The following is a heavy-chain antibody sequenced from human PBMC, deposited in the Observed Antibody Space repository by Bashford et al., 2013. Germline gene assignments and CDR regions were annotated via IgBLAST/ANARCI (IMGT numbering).Heavy chain of an antibody. CDR1: GFTFSSYA. D-gene: IGHD3-10*01. V-gene: IGHV3-30*04. CDR2: ISYDGSNK. J-gene: IGHJ4*02. Sequence: GGPVRLSCAASGFTFSSYAMHWVRQAPGKGLEWVAVISYDGSNKYYADSVKGRFTISRDNSKNTLYLQMNSLRDEDTAVYYCAIGEPNWGFDFWAQGTLVTVSS. CDR3: AIGEPNWGFDF.